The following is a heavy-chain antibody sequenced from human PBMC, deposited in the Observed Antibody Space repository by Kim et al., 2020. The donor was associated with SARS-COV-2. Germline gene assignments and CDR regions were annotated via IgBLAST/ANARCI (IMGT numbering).Heavy chain of an antibody. CDR1: GGSISSSSYY. J-gene: IGHJ4*02. CDR3: ARQGDGYSKFDY. CDR2: IYYSGST. Sequence: SETLSLTCTVSGGSISSSSYYWGWIRQPPGKGLEWIGSIYYSGSTYYNPSLKSRVTISVDTSKNQFSLKLSSVTAADTAVYYCARQGDGYSKFDYCGQGT. V-gene: IGHV4-39*01. D-gene: IGHD4-4*01.